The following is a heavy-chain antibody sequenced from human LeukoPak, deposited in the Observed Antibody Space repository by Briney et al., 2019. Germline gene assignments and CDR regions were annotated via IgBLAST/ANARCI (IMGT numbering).Heavy chain of an antibody. CDR1: GYSFTSYW. CDR3: ASPYYYGSGSSNDAFDI. V-gene: IGHV5-51*01. J-gene: IGHJ3*02. D-gene: IGHD3-10*01. CDR2: IYPGDPDA. Sequence: GESLKISCKGSGYSFTSYWIGWVRQMPGKGLKWMGIIYPGDPDARYSPSFQGQVTISADKSIITAYLQWSSLKASDTAMYYCASPYYYGSGSSNDAFDIWAKGHWSPSLQ.